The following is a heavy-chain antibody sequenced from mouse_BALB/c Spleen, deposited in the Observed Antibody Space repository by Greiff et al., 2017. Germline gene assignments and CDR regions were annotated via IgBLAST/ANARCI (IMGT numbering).Heavy chain of an antibody. CDR2: IDPYNGGT. Sequence: EVQLQQSGPELVKPGASVKVSCKASGYSFTDYNMYWVKQSHGKSLEWIGYIDPYNGGTSYNQKFKGKATLTVDKSSSTAFMHLNSLTSEDSAVYYCARHYYYGSSYGRYYAMDYWGQGTSVTVSS. CDR1: GYSFTDYN. J-gene: IGHJ4*01. V-gene: IGHV1S135*01. CDR3: ARHYYYGSSYGRYYAMDY. D-gene: IGHD1-1*01.